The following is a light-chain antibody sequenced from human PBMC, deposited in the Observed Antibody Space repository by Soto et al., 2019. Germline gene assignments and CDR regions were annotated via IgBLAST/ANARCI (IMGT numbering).Light chain of an antibody. CDR3: QSYDNSLLAYV. CDR2: EVV. Sequence: QSALTQPPSASGSPGQSVTISCTGTKNDIGVYDFVSWYQHHPGKAPRLIIYEVVQRPSGVPDRFSGSKSGNTASLTVSGLQAADAADYYCQSYDNSLLAYVFGGGTKLTVL. V-gene: IGLV2-8*01. J-gene: IGLJ2*01. CDR1: KNDIGVYDF.